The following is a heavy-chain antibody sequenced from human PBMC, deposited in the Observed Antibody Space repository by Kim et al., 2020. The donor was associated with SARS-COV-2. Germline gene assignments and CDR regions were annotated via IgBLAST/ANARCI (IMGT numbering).Heavy chain of an antibody. Sequence: GGSLRLSCAASGFTFSSYSMNWVRQAPGKGLEWVSSISSSSSYIYYADSVKGRFTISRDNAKNSLYLQMNSLRAEDTAVYYCARAQVVTAYDAFDIWGQGTMVTVSS. J-gene: IGHJ3*02. CDR3: ARAQVVTAYDAFDI. V-gene: IGHV3-21*01. D-gene: IGHD2-2*01. CDR1: GFTFSSYS. CDR2: ISSSSSYI.